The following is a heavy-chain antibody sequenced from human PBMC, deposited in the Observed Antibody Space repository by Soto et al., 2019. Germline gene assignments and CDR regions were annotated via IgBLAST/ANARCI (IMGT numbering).Heavy chain of an antibody. Sequence: GESLKISCKGSGYSFTNYWIGWVRQMPGKGLEWMGHIYPGDSDTRYSPTFQGQVTISADKSISTAYLEWSSLKASDTAMYYCAIRIFGVVIPNYFDYWGQGTQVTVSS. CDR2: IYPGDSDT. V-gene: IGHV5-51*01. D-gene: IGHD3-3*01. J-gene: IGHJ4*02. CDR1: GYSFTNYW. CDR3: AIRIFGVVIPNYFDY.